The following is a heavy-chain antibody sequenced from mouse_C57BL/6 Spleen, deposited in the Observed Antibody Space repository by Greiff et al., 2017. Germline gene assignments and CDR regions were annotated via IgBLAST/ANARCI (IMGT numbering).Heavy chain of an antibody. D-gene: IGHD2-3*01. CDR3: VRHGGAYDGYYDWFAY. Sequence: DVHLVESGGGLVQPKGSLKLSCAASGFSFNTYAMNWVRQAPGKGLEWVARIRSKSNNYATYYADSVKDRFTISRDDSESMLYLQMNNLKTEDTAMYYCVRHGGAYDGYYDWFAYWGQGTLVTVSA. CDR1: GFSFNTYA. J-gene: IGHJ3*01. CDR2: IRSKSNNYAT. V-gene: IGHV10-1*01.